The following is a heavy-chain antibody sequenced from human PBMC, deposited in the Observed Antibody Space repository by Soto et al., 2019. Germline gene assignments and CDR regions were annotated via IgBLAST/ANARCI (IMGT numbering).Heavy chain of an antibody. CDR2: IWYDGSNK. CDR3: ARGGVAGSGDSLGFDY. V-gene: IGHV3-33*01. Sequence: QVQLVESGGGVVQPGRSLRLSCAASGFTFSSYGMHWVRQAPGKGLEWVAVIWYDGSNKYYADSVKGRFTISRDNSKNTLDLQMNSLRAEDTAVYYCARGGVAGSGDSLGFDYWGQGTLVTVSS. J-gene: IGHJ4*02. D-gene: IGHD7-27*01. CDR1: GFTFSSYG.